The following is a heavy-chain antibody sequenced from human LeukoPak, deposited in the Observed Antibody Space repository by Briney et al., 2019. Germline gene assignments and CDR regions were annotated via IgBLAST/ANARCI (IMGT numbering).Heavy chain of an antibody. D-gene: IGHD5-12*01. V-gene: IGHV1-69*05. CDR2: IIPIFGTA. CDR1: GGTFGSYA. Sequence: ASVKVSCKASGGTFGSYAISWVRQAPGQGLEWMGGIIPIFGTANYAQKFQGRVTITTDESTSTAYMELSSLRSEDTAVYYCATASGYEPHDAFDIWGQGTMVTVSS. CDR3: ATASGYEPHDAFDI. J-gene: IGHJ3*02.